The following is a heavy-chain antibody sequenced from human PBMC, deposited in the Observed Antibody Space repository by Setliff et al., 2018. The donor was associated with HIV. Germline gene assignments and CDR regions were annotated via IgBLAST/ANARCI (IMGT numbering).Heavy chain of an antibody. Sequence: SETLSLTCAVSGVSISSDTYYWGWIRQPPGKGLEWIGSVYYSGSTYYNPSLKSRVTMSVDTSKNQFSLRLSSVTAADTAVYYCARTYNFWSGYYDAFDIWGQGTMVTVSS. CDR2: VYYSGST. V-gene: IGHV4-39*01. CDR3: ARTYNFWSGYYDAFDI. J-gene: IGHJ3*02. CDR1: GVSISSDTYY. D-gene: IGHD3-3*01.